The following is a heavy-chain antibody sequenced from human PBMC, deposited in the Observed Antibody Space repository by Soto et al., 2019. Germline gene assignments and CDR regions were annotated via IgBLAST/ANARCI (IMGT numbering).Heavy chain of an antibody. CDR2: IYYSGST. V-gene: IGHV4-39*01. Sequence: SETLSLTCTVSGGSISSSSYYWGWIRQPPGKGLEWIGSIYYSGSTYYNPSLKSRVTISVDTSKNQFSLKLSSVTAADTAVYYCASYSSGWYLGYWYFDLWGRGTLVTVSS. CDR3: ASYSSGWYLGYWYFDL. D-gene: IGHD6-19*01. J-gene: IGHJ2*01. CDR1: GGSISSSSYY.